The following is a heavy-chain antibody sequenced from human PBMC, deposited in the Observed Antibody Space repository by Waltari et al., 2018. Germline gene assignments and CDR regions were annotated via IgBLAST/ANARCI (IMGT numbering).Heavy chain of an antibody. Sequence: EVQLVVSGGGLVQPGGSLSLSCAASGFTFSSYSMNWVRQAPGKGLEWVSYISSSGNTIDYADSVKGRFTISRDNAKNSLYLQMNSLRAEDTAVYYCARGRGYSDGYTDYWGQGTLVTVSS. J-gene: IGHJ4*02. V-gene: IGHV3-48*01. CDR3: ARGRGYSDGYTDY. CDR2: ISSSGNTI. CDR1: GFTFSSYS. D-gene: IGHD5-18*01.